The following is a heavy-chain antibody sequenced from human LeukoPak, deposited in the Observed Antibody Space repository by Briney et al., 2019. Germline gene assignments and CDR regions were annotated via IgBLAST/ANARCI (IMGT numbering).Heavy chain of an antibody. D-gene: IGHD4-23*01. CDR1: GFTFSSYS. V-gene: IGHV3-21*01. J-gene: IGHJ3*02. CDR3: ARDHPQRWYPDAFDI. Sequence: GGSLRLSCAASGFTFSSYSMNWVRQAPGKGLEWVSSISSSSSYIYYADSVKGRFTISRDNAMNSLYLQMNSLRAEDTAVYYCARDHPQRWYPDAFDIWGQGTMVTVSS. CDR2: ISSSSSYI.